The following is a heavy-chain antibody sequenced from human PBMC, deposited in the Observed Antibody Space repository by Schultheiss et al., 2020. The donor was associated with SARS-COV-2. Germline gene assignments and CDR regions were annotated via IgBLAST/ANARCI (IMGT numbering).Heavy chain of an antibody. CDR3: ARVGPDRDFDY. Sequence: ASVKVSCKAYGYTFSDYYMHWVRQAPGQGLEWMGWINPNSGGTNYAQRFQGSVTMTTDTSTSTAYMELRSLRSDDTAVYYCARVGPDRDFDYWGQGTLVTVSS. CDR1: GYTFSDYY. J-gene: IGHJ4*02. CDR2: INPNSGGT. V-gene: IGHV1-2*02.